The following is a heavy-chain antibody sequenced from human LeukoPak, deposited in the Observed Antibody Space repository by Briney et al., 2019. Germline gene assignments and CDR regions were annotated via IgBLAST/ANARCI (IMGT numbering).Heavy chain of an antibody. J-gene: IGHJ4*02. V-gene: IGHV4-59*01. D-gene: IGHD6-13*01. CDR2: IYYSGST. Sequence: PSGTLSLTCTVSGGSISTYYWSWIRQPPGKGLEWMGYIYYSGSTNYDPSLKSRVTISVDTSKNQFSLKLRSVTAADTAVYYCARGLYSSSWYYYFDYWGQGTLVTVSS. CDR3: ARGLYSSSWYYYFDY. CDR1: GGSISTYY.